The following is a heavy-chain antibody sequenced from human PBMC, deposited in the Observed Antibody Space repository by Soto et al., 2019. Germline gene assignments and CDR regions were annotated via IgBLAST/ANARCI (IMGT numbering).Heavy chain of an antibody. CDR3: AGTPRKEYYFDY. D-gene: IGHD3-10*01. V-gene: IGHV4-34*01. J-gene: IGHJ4*02. CDR2: INHSGST. Sequence: SETLSLTCAVYGGSFSGYYWSWIRQPPGKGLEWIGEINHSGSTNYNPSLKSRVTISVDTSKNQFSLKLSSVTAADTAVYYCAGTPRKEYYFDYWGQGTLVTVSS. CDR1: GGSFSGYY.